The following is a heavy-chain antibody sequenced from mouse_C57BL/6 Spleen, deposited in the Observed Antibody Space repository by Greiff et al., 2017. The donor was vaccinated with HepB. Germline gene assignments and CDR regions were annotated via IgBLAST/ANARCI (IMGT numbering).Heavy chain of an antibody. J-gene: IGHJ2*01. Sequence: QVQLQQPGAELVKPGASVKMSCKASGYTFTSYWITWVKQRPGQALEWIGDIYPGSGSTNYNEKFESKATLTVDTSSSTAYMQLSSLTSEDSAVYYWARRVGATRYFDDWGKGTTLTVSS. V-gene: IGHV1-55*01. D-gene: IGHD1-1*01. CDR2: IYPGSGST. CDR3: ARRVGATRYFDD. CDR1: GYTFTSYW.